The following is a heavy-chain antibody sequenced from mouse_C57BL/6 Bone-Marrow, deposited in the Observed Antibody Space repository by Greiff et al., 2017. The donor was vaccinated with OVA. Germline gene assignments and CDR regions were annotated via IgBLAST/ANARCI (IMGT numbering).Heavy chain of an antibody. D-gene: IGHD3-2*02. J-gene: IGHJ2*01. Sequence: EVQLVESGGGLVKPGGSLKLSCAASGFTFSSYAMSWVRQTPEKRLEWVATISDGGSYTYYPDNVKGRFTISRDNAKNNLYLQMSHLKSEDTAMYYCARGDSSGYVDYWGQGTTLTVSS. CDR1: GFTFSSYA. CDR2: ISDGGSYT. V-gene: IGHV5-4*01. CDR3: ARGDSSGYVDY.